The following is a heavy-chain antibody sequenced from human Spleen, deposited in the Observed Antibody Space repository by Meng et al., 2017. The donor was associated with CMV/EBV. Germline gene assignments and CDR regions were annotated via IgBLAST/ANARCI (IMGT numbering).Heavy chain of an antibody. CDR3: ARDNAFMGSFYA. V-gene: IGHV1-2*02. D-gene: IGHD3-10*01. CDR2: INPNSGDT. Sequence: SCKASGYTFTGFYIHWVRQAPGQGLEWMGWINPNSGDTNYAQKFQGRVTMTRDTSISTAYVELSRLGSDDTAVYYCARDNAFMGSFYAWGQGTLVTVSS. J-gene: IGHJ5*02. CDR1: GYTFTGFY.